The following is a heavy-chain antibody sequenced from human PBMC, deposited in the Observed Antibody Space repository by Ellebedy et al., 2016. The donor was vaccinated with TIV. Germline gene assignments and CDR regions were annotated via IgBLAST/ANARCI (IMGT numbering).Heavy chain of an antibody. Sequence: SETLSLTCSVSGGSLTSYYWAWIRQPPGKGLAWVAYITDSGREKYNPSLESRVTVSADKSRSQFSLQVTSVTAADTAVYYCARMPIYSNSYGWFESWGQGALVTVFS. CDR1: GGSLTSYY. J-gene: IGHJ5*01. D-gene: IGHD6-13*01. CDR2: ITDSGRE. CDR3: ARMPIYSNSYGWFES. V-gene: IGHV4-59*01.